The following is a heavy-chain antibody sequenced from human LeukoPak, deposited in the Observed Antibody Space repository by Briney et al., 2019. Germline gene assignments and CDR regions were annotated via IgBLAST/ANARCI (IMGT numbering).Heavy chain of an antibody. CDR1: GFSLNNAW. D-gene: IGHD4/OR15-4a*01. J-gene: IGHJ6*03. V-gene: IGHV3-15*01. Sequence: PGGSLRLSCAASGFSLNNAWMTWVRQAPGKGLEWVGRFKTDGGTADYAAPVKGRFAISRDDSENTLYLQMNSLKTEDTAVYYCTTGDGGANPGWYYYYYMDVWGKGTTVTVSS. CDR2: FKTDGGTA. CDR3: TTGDGGANPGWYYYYYMDV.